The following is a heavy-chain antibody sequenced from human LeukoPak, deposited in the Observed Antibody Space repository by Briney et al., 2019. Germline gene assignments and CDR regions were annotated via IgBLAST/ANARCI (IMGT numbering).Heavy chain of an antibody. D-gene: IGHD6-19*01. CDR1: GFTVSSNY. J-gene: IGHJ5*02. CDR3: ARESQWRDPRGHTEA. CDR2: IYSGGST. Sequence: PGGSLRLSCAASGFTVSSNYMSWVRQAPGKGLEWVSVIYSGGSTYYADSVKGRFTISRDNSKNTLYLQMNSLRAEDTAVYYCARESQWRDPRGHTEAWGQGTLVTVSS. V-gene: IGHV3-66*01.